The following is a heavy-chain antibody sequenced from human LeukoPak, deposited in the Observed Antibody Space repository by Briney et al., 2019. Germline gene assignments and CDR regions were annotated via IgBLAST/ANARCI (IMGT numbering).Heavy chain of an antibody. CDR2: IGGDGIA. CDR1: GFTFSTYS. V-gene: IGHV3-48*04. D-gene: IGHD3-16*01. Sequence: GGSLRLSCAASGFTFSTYSVNWVRQAPGKGLEWISYIGGDGIAFYADSVKGRFTASKDDARKSMYLQMNSLRVEDTAVYYCAKDRANWAIDDWGQGTQVTVSS. CDR3: AKDRANWAIDD. J-gene: IGHJ4*02.